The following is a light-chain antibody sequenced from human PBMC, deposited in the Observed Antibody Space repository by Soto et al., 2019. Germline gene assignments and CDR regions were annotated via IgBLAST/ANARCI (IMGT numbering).Light chain of an antibody. J-gene: IGKJ4*01. CDR1: QGISSA. CDR3: QHFSTYPLT. CDR2: DAS. Sequence: AIQLTQSPSSLSASVGDRVTITCRASQGISSALAWYQQKPGKAPKLLIYDASTLQSGVPPRFSGSGSGTDFTLTISSLHPEDFATYYCQHFSTYPLTFGGGTKVEI. V-gene: IGKV1-13*02.